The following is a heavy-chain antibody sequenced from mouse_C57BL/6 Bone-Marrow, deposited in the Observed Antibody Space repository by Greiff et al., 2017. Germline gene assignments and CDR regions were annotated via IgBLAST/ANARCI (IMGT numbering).Heavy chain of an antibody. D-gene: IGHD6-2*01. J-gene: IGHJ3*01. CDR1: GFTFSSYG. CDR2: ISSGGSYT. Sequence: EVKLVESGGDLVKPGGSLKLSCAASGFTFSSYGMSWVRQTPDKRLEWVATISSGGSYTYYPDSVKGRFTISRDKAKNTLYLQMSRLKAEDTAMCARARPSPFAYWGKGTLVTVSA. CDR3: ARPSPFAY. V-gene: IGHV5-6*01.